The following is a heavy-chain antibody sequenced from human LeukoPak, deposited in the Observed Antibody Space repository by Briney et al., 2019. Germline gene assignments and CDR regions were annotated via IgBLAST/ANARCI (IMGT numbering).Heavy chain of an antibody. CDR2: IYYSGST. CDR1: GGSISSYY. CDR3: ARGEGSYYYDSSGHYCDY. Sequence: PSETLSLTCTVSGGSISSYYWSWIRQPPGKGLEWIGYIYYSGSTNYNPSLKSRVTISVDTSKNQFSLKLSSVTAADTAVYYCARGEGSYYYDSSGHYCDYWGQGTLVSVSS. D-gene: IGHD3-22*01. V-gene: IGHV4-59*01. J-gene: IGHJ4*02.